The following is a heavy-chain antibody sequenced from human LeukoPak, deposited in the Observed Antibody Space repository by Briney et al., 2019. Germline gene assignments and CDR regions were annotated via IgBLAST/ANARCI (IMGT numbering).Heavy chain of an antibody. Sequence: GGSLRLSCAASGFTFSSYAMSWVRQAPGKGLEWVSAISGSGGSTYYADSVKGRFTISRDNSKNTLYLQMSSLRAEDTAVYYCATDRGWRTSGYYLYYFEYWGQGTLVTYSS. J-gene: IGHJ4*02. CDR1: GFTFSSYA. CDR3: ATDRGWRTSGYYLYYFEY. CDR2: ISGSGGST. D-gene: IGHD3-3*01. V-gene: IGHV3-23*01.